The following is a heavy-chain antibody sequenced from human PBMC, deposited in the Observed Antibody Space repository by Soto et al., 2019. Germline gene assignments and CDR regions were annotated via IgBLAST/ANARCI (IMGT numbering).Heavy chain of an antibody. J-gene: IGHJ4*02. Sequence: GASVKVSCKASGYTFTSYGISWVRQAPGQGLEWMGWISAYNGNTNYAQKLQGRVTMTTDTSTSTAYMELRSLRSDYTAVYYCASGITIFGVVTLDYWGQGTLVTVSS. V-gene: IGHV1-18*01. D-gene: IGHD3-3*01. CDR2: ISAYNGNT. CDR3: ASGITIFGVVTLDY. CDR1: GYTFTSYG.